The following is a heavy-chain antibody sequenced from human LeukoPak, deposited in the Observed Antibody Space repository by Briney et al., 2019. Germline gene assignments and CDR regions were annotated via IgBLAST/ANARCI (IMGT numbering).Heavy chain of an antibody. CDR3: AKDQLYYYDSSGYQRYFDY. J-gene: IGHJ4*02. CDR2: IKYDGSEK. V-gene: IGHV3-7*03. Sequence: GGSLRLSCSASGFTFSDYMMSWVRQAPGKGLEWLANIKYDGSEKYLVDSVKGRFIISRDNSKNSLYLQMNSLRAEDTAVYYCAKDQLYYYDSSGYQRYFDYWGQGTLVTVSS. D-gene: IGHD3-22*01. CDR1: GFTFSDYM.